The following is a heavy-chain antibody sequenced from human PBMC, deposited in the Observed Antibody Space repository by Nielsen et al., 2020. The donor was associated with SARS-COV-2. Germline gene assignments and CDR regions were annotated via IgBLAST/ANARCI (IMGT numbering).Heavy chain of an antibody. CDR2: INWNGGST. J-gene: IGHJ6*02. CDR3: ARVLHPIYYYYYGMDV. Sequence: GGSLRLSCAASGFTFDDYGMSWVRQVQGKGLEWVSGINWNGGSTGYADSVKGRFTISRDNAKNYLYLQMNSLRAEDTALYHCARVLHPIYYYYYGMDVCGQWTTVTVSS. V-gene: IGHV3-20*01. CDR1: GFTFDDYG.